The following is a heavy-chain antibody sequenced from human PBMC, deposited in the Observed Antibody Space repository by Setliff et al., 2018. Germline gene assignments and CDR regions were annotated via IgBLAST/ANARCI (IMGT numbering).Heavy chain of an antibody. V-gene: IGHV1-18*01. J-gene: IGHJ5*02. CDR2: INNYSFKT. CDR1: GYTFTNYG. Sequence: ASVKVSCKTSGYTFTNYGINWVRQAPGQGLEWMGWINNYSFKTNSPQKFLDRLTMTTDTSTSTAYMELKDLTSEDTAIYSCARDGKQYYYDSTGYYRNWFDPWGQGTLVTVSS. CDR3: ARDGKQYYYDSTGYYRNWFDP. D-gene: IGHD3-22*01.